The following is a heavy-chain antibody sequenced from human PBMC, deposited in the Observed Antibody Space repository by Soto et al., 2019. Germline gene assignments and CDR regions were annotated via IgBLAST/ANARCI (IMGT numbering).Heavy chain of an antibody. V-gene: IGHV4-34*01. J-gene: IGHJ6*02. CDR2: INHSGST. D-gene: IGHD1-26*01. CDR1: GGSFSGYY. CDR3: ARVPGRGSYCPPTKGMDV. Sequence: PSETLSLTCAVYGGSFSGYYWSWIRQPPGKVLEWIGEINHSGSTNYNPSLKSRVTISVDTSKNQFSLKLSSVTAADTAVYYCARVPGRGSYCPPTKGMDVRGQGTTVTVSS.